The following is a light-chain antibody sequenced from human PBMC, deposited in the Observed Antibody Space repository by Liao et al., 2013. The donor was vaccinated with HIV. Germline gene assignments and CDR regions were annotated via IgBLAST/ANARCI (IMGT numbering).Light chain of an antibody. CDR1: NIGTNS. CDR3: QLWDSSSDHYV. Sequence: SYVLTQPPSVSVAPGKTATITCGGNNIGTNSVHWYQQRPGQAPVLVIYYDNDRPSGIPERFSGSNSGNMATLTISRVEAGDEADYYCQLWDSSSDHYVFGTGTKVTVL. V-gene: IGLV3-21*01. CDR2: YDN. J-gene: IGLJ1*01.